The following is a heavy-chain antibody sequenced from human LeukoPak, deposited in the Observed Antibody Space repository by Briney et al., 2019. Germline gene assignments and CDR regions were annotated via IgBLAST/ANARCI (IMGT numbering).Heavy chain of an antibody. CDR2: IYPDDSDT. Sequence: GESLKISCKGSGYNFTNYWIGWARQMPGKGLEGMGIIYPDDSDTTYSPPFQGQVTISADKSISTAYLQWSSLKASDTAMYYCARNSAEFGVVIGADYWGQGTLVTVSS. J-gene: IGHJ4*02. CDR3: ARNSAEFGVVIGADY. V-gene: IGHV5-51*01. CDR1: GYNFTNYW. D-gene: IGHD3-3*01.